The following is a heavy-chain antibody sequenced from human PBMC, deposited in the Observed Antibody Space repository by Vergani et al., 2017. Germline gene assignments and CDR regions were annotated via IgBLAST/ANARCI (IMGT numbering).Heavy chain of an antibody. CDR1: GRSFSGYY. CDR3: ASRRALKVVVTSNWFDP. CDR2: INHSGST. V-gene: IGHV4-34*01. D-gene: IGHD3-22*01. Sequence: QVQLQQWGAGLLKPSETLSLTCAVYGRSFSGYYWSWIRQPPGKGLEWIGEINHSGSTNYNPSLKSRVTISVETSKNQFSLKLSSVTAADTAVYYCASRRALKVVVTSNWFDPWGQGTLVTVSS. J-gene: IGHJ5*02.